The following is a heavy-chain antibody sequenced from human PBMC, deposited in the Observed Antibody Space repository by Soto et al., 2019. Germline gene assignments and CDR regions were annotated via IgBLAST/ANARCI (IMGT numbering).Heavy chain of an antibody. CDR1: DFVFYDYP. Sequence: PGGSLRLSSSASDFVFYDYPIHWVRQAPGKGLEWGAVVSHEGTKKYYSDSVKGRFTIYRDNSNTTAFLQTNSLRAEDTAIYYCERERKITLFDHWGQGTLVTVSS. CDR3: ERERKITLFDH. J-gene: IGHJ4*02. V-gene: IGHV3-30-3*01. CDR2: VSHEGTKK.